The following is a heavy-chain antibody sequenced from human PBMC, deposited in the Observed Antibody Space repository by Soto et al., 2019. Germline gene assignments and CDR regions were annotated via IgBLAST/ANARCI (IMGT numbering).Heavy chain of an antibody. Sequence: EVQLAESGGNMVQPGGSLRLSCVASGFTFNNYDMHWVRQAPGKGMEYVSSISSNGGTTYYGNSVKGRFTISRDNSKNTLYLQMGSLRPEAMAVYYCMRRVSGTYDYWGQGTLVNVSS. J-gene: IGHJ4*02. D-gene: IGHD3-10*01. CDR2: ISSNGGTT. CDR1: GFTFNNYD. V-gene: IGHV3-64*01. CDR3: MRRVSGTYDY.